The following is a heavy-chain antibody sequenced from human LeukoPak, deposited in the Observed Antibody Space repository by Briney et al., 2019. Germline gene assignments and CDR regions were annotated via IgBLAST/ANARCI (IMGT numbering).Heavy chain of an antibody. V-gene: IGHV1-24*01. CDR1: GYTLTELS. D-gene: IGHD6-19*01. J-gene: IGHJ3*02. Sequence: ASVTLSCNVSGYTLTELSMHWARQAPGKGREWMRGFDPEDGETIYAQMFQGSLTITEDTSTDTLYMELRRLRSEDTAVYYCATRAREAVAGTDDDAFEIWGQGTIVTVAS. CDR3: ATRAREAVAGTDDDAFEI. CDR2: FDPEDGET.